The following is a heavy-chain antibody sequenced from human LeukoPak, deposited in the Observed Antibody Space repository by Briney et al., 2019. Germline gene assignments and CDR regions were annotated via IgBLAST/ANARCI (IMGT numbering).Heavy chain of an antibody. J-gene: IGHJ4*02. CDR1: GFTFSDAW. Sequence: PGGSLRLSCAASGFTFSDAWMTWVRQAPGKGLEWVGRIKIKANGGSTDYAAPVKGRFTISRDDSKDTLYFEMNSLKTEDTAVYSCTALGYPQYFHHWGQGTLVTVSS. V-gene: IGHV3-15*01. CDR2: IKIKANGGST. D-gene: IGHD2-15*01. CDR3: TALGYPQYFHH.